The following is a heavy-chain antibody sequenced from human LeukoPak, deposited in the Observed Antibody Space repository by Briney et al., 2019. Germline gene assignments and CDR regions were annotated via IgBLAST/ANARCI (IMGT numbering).Heavy chain of an antibody. J-gene: IGHJ2*01. D-gene: IGHD2-15*01. Sequence: GGSLRLSCAASGFTFSSCAMTWVRQAPGKGLEWVSAISGSGGSTYYADSVKGRFTIPRDNSKNTLYLQMNSLRAEDTAVYYCARNPAVAPGWYFDLWGRGTLVTVSS. CDR2: ISGSGGST. CDR1: GFTFSSCA. V-gene: IGHV3-23*01. CDR3: ARNPAVAPGWYFDL.